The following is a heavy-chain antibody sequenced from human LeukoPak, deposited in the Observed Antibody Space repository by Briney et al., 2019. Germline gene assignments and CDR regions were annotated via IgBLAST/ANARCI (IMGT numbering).Heavy chain of an antibody. Sequence: GRSLRLSCAASGFTFDDYAMHWVRQAPGKGLEWVSGISWNSGSIGYADSVKGRFTISRDNSKNTLYLQMNSLRAEDTAVYYCARDNYYDSSDYWGQGTLVTVSS. CDR2: ISWNSGSI. V-gene: IGHV3-9*01. J-gene: IGHJ4*02. D-gene: IGHD3-22*01. CDR1: GFTFDDYA. CDR3: ARDNYYDSSDY.